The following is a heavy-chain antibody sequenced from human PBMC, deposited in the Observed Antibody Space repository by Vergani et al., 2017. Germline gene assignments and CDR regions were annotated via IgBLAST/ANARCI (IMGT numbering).Heavy chain of an antibody. J-gene: IGHJ4*02. V-gene: IGHV4-59*01. CDR1: GGSISSYY. Sequence: QVQLQESGPGLVKPSETLSLTCTVSGGSISSYYWSWIRQPPGKGLEWIGYIYYSGSTNYNPSLKSRVTISVDTSKNQFSLKLSSVTAAHTAVYYCARVGPLYSSSWPTLRYFDYWGQGTLVTVSS. CDR2: IYYSGST. CDR3: ARVGPLYSSSWPTLRYFDY. D-gene: IGHD6-13*01.